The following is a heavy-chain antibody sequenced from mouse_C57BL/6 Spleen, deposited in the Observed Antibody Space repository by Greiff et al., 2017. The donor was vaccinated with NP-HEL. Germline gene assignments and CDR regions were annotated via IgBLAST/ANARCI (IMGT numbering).Heavy chain of an antibody. V-gene: IGHV5-17*01. CDR2: ISSGSSTI. CDR1: GFTFSDYG. CDR3: ARINYGSKGGYFDV. Sequence: DVQLVESGGGLVKPGGSLKLSCAASGFTFSDYGMHWVRQAPEKGLEWVAYISSGSSTIYYADTVKGRFTISRDNAKNTLFLQMTSLRSEDTAMYYCARINYGSKGGYFDVWGTGTTVTVSS. J-gene: IGHJ1*03. D-gene: IGHD1-1*01.